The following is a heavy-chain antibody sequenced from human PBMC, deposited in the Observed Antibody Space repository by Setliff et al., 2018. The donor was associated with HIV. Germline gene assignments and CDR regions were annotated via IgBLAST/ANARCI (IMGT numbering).Heavy chain of an antibody. V-gene: IGHV3-48*01. CDR1: GFTFSYYS. D-gene: IGHD2-15*01. Sequence: GGSLRLSCEASGFTFSYYSLNWVRQAPGKGLEWVSYISSSSDTIYYANSVKGRFTISRDNAKNSLSLRMNNLRAEDTAVYYCARGVVVAAHNWFDPWGRGTLVTVSS. J-gene: IGHJ5*02. CDR3: ARGVVVAAHNWFDP. CDR2: ISSSSDTI.